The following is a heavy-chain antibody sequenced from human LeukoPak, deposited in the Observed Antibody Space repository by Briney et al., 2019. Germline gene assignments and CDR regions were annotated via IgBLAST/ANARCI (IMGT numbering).Heavy chain of an antibody. CDR1: GFTFSSYE. D-gene: IGHD6-13*01. J-gene: IGHJ4*02. CDR3: ARDRGSRWFGPIDY. V-gene: IGHV3-33*08. CDR2: IWNDGSNT. Sequence: GGSLRLSCAASGFTFSSYEMNWVRQAPGKGLEWVAVIWNDGSNTYHADSVKGRFTISRDNSKNTLYLQMNSLRAEDTAVYYCARDRGSRWFGPIDYWGQGTLVTVSS.